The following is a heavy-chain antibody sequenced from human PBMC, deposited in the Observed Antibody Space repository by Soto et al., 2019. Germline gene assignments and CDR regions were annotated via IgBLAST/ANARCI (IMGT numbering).Heavy chain of an antibody. CDR2: FDPEDGET. CDR3: ATGEYYYDSSGIFDY. Sequence: ASVKVSCKVSGYTLTELSMHWVRQAPGKGLEWMGGFDPEDGETIYAQKFQGRVTMTEDTSTDTAYMELSSLRSEDTAVYYCATGEYYYDSSGIFDYWGQGTLVTVSS. D-gene: IGHD3-22*01. J-gene: IGHJ4*02. V-gene: IGHV1-24*01. CDR1: GYTLTELS.